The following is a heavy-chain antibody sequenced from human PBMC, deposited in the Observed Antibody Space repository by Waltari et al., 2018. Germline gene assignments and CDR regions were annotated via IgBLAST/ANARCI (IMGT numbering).Heavy chain of an antibody. Sequence: EIQLVESGGGLIQPGGSLRLSCAASGFSVSTDINWVRQIPGRGLEWFSVIYDTDTSYYAHSVDGLFTISRDNSKNILYLQMNSLRADDTAIYYCTKYDSGTFDLWGQGTLVTVSS. J-gene: IGHJ4*02. CDR1: GFSVSTD. CDR3: TKYDSGTFDL. CDR2: IYDTDTS. D-gene: IGHD3-10*01. V-gene: IGHV3-53*01.